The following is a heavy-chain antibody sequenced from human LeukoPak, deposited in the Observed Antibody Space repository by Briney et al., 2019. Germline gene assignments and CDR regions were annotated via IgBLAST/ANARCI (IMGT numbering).Heavy chain of an antibody. D-gene: IGHD5-24*01. CDR3: ARVHAMAYYYGMDV. J-gene: IGHJ6*02. V-gene: IGHV3-48*03. Sequence: GGSLRLSCAAFGFTFSSYEMNWVRQAPGKGLEWVSYISSSGSTIYYADSVKGRFTISRDNAKNSLYLQMNSLRAEDTAVYYCARVHAMAYYYGMDVWGQGTTVTVSS. CDR2: ISSSGSTI. CDR1: GFTFSSYE.